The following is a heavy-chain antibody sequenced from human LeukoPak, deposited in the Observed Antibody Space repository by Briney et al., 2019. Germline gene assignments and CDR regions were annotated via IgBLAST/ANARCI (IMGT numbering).Heavy chain of an antibody. CDR3: ARAPIAAAVDY. J-gene: IGHJ4*02. Sequence: PGGSLRLSCAASGFSFSSYSMNWVRQAPGKGLEWVSSISSGGRYVYYADSVKGRFTISRDNAKNSLYLQMNSLRAEDTAVYYCARAPIAAAVDYWGQGTLVTVSS. V-gene: IGHV3-21*04. D-gene: IGHD6-13*01. CDR2: ISSGGRYV. CDR1: GFSFSSYS.